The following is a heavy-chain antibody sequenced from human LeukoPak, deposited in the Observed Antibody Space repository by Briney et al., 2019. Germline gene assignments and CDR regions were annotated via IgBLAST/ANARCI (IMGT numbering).Heavy chain of an antibody. V-gene: IGHV1-2*02. D-gene: IGHD3-22*01. CDR1: GYTFTGYY. CDR2: INPNSGGT. CDR3: ARDPKIDYYDSSGSNWFDP. J-gene: IGHJ5*02. Sequence: ASVKVSCKASGYTFTGYYMHWVRQAPGQGLEWMGWINPNSGGTNYAQKFQGRVTMTRDTSISTAYMELSRLRSDDTAVYYCARDPKIDYYDSSGSNWFDPWGQGTLVTVSS.